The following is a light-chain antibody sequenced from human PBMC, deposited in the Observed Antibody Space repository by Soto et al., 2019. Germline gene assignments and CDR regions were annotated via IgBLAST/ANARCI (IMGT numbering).Light chain of an antibody. CDR1: QSVRSSY. CDR3: QQYGSSPYT. Sequence: EIVLTQSPGTLSLSPGERVTLSCRASQSVRSSYLACYQQKPGQAPRFLIYGASCRATGIPDWFSGSGSGTDFTLTISRLEPEDCAVYCCQQYGSSPYTFGHGTKREI. V-gene: IGKV3-20*01. J-gene: IGKJ2*01. CDR2: GAS.